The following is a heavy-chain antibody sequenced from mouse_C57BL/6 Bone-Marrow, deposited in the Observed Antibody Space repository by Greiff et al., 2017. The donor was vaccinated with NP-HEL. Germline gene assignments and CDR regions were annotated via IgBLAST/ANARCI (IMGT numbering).Heavy chain of an antibody. J-gene: IGHJ4*01. CDR2: FTLYSDAT. CDR3: ATSHSNCYAVDY. CDR1: YFAFMASA. V-gene: IGHV1-49*01. Sequence: QVQLQQSGAELVRPGSSVKLSCKASYFAFMASAMHWVKQRPGHGLEWIGSFTLYSDATEYSENFKGKATLTANKSSSTAYMELSSLTSEDSAVYYCATSHSNCYAVDYGGRGNSVTVSS. D-gene: IGHD2-5*01.